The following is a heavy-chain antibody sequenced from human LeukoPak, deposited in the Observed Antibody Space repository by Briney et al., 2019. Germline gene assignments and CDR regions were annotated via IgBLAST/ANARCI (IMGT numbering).Heavy chain of an antibody. J-gene: IGHJ4*02. CDR2: IYHSGST. V-gene: IGHV4-30-2*01. D-gene: IGHD4-11*01. CDR3: AREKDYIGFDY. CDR1: GGSISSGGYS. Sequence: SETLSLTCAVSGGSISSGGYSWSWIRQPPGKGLEWIGYIYHSGSTYYNPSLKSRVTISVDRSKNQFSLQLNSATPEDTAVYYCAREKDYIGFDYWGQGTLVTVSS.